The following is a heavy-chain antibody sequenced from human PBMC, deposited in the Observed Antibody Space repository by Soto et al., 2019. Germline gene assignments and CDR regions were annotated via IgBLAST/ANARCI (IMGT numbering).Heavy chain of an antibody. Sequence: SETLSLTCSVNGDSINSGSVSSGSYYWTWIRQPPGKGLEWPGYIYYSGTTNYNPPLKSRITISVDTSGNQFSLKLSSVTAADTAVYFCARTYCTTTACQAHGIDVWGQGTTVTVSS. CDR1: GDSINSGSVSSGSYY. V-gene: IGHV4-61*01. CDR3: ARTYCTTTACQAHGIDV. J-gene: IGHJ6*02. CDR2: IYYSGTT. D-gene: IGHD4-4*01.